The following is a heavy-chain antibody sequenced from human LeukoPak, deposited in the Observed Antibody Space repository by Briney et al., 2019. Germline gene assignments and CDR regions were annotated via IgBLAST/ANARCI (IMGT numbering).Heavy chain of an antibody. CDR2: ISSSSSYT. CDR1: GFTFSDYY. CDR3: SRAYSTGWLGINDY. Sequence: GGSLRLSCAVSGFTFSDYYMNWIRQAPGKGLEWVSYISSSSSYTNYADSGKGRFTISRDNAKNSLYLQMNSLRAEDTAVYFCSRAYSTGWLGINDYWGQGVLVTVSS. D-gene: IGHD6-19*01. V-gene: IGHV3-11*05. J-gene: IGHJ4*02.